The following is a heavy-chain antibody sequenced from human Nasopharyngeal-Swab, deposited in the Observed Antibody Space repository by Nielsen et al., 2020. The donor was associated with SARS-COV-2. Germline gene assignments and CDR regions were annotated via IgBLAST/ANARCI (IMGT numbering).Heavy chain of an antibody. J-gene: IGHJ4*02. CDR2: ISGSGGST. CDR3: AKDRGYCSGGSCYKFDY. V-gene: IGHV3-23*01. CDR1: GFTVSSNY. D-gene: IGHD2-15*01. Sequence: GESLKISCAASGFTVSSNYMSWVRQAPGKGLEWVSAISGSGGSTYYADSVKGRFTISRDNSKNTLYLQMNSLRAEDTAVYCCAKDRGYCSGGSCYKFDYWGQGTLVTVSS.